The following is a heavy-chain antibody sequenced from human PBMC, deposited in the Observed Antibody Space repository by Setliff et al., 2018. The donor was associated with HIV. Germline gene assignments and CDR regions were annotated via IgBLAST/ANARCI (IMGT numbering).Heavy chain of an antibody. CDR1: GGTFSSYS. Sequence: GASVKVSCKASGGTFSSYSITWVRQAPGQGLEWMGGIIPIFNTANYAQKFQGRVTITADESTSTVYMELSSLRSEDTAVYYCARDLSVEGSGSYFDYWGQGTLVTVSS. J-gene: IGHJ4*02. D-gene: IGHD3-10*01. CDR2: IIPIFNTA. CDR3: ARDLSVEGSGSYFDY. V-gene: IGHV1-69*13.